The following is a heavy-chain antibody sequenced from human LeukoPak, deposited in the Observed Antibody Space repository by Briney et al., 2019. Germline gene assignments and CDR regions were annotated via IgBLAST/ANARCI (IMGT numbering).Heavy chain of an antibody. D-gene: IGHD1-1*01. J-gene: IGHJ4*02. V-gene: IGHV3-9*01. CDR1: GFTFADYT. CDR2: ISWNSGSI. Sequence: GGSLRLSCADSGFTFADYTMYWGRQAPGKGLEWVSGISWNSGSIGYADSVKGRFTISRDNAKNSLYLQMNSLRAEDTALYYCVKESGPFTTGTRCDYWGQGTLVTVSS. CDR3: VKESGPFTTGTRCDY.